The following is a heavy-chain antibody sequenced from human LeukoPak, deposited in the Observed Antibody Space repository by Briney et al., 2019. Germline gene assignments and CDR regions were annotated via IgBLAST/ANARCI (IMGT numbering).Heavy chain of an antibody. J-gene: IGHJ6*03. V-gene: IGHV1-2*02. D-gene: IGHD6-6*01. CDR3: GGGRNSSSSRGYYMDV. Sequence: ASVKVSCKASGYTFTCYYMHWVRQAPGQGLEWMGWINPNSGGTNYAQKFQGRVTMTRDTSISTASMELSRLRSDGTAADYCGGGRNSSSSRGYYMDVWGKRRTVTVSS. CDR1: GYTFTCYY. CDR2: INPNSGGT.